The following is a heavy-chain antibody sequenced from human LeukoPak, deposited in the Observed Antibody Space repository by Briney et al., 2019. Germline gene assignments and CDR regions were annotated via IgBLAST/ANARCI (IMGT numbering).Heavy chain of an antibody. CDR2: MNPNSGNT. D-gene: IGHD4-17*01. J-gene: IGHJ6*02. V-gene: IGHV1-8*01. CDR3: ARVSMTTGIFGMDV. CDR1: GYTFTSYD. Sequence: GASVKVSCKASGYTFTSYDINWVRQATGQGLEWMGWMNPNSGNTGYAQKFQGRVTMTRNTSISTAYMELSSLRSEDTAVYYCARVSMTTGIFGMDVWGQGTTVTVSS.